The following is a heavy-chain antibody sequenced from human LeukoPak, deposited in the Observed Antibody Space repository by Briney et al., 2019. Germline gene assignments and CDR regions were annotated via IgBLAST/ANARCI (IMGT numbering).Heavy chain of an antibody. V-gene: IGHV3-53*01. CDR2: IYSGGST. CDR3: ASSYCSSTSCYLGFDY. Sequence: GGPLRLSCAASGFTVSSNYMSWVRQAPGKGLEWVSVIYSGGSTYYADSVKGRFTISRDNSKNTLYLQMNSLRAEDTAVYYCASSYCSSTSCYLGFDYWGQGTLVTVSS. D-gene: IGHD2-2*01. CDR1: GFTVSSNY. J-gene: IGHJ4*02.